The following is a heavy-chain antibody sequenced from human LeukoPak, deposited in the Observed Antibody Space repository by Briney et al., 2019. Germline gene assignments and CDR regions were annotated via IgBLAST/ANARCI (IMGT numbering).Heavy chain of an antibody. CDR1: GFTFSSYG. CDR3: AKDYYYGSGSYHHD. V-gene: IGHV3-23*01. CDR2: ISGSGGST. D-gene: IGHD3-10*01. Sequence: GGTLRLSCAASGFTFSSYGMSWVRQAPGKGLEWVSAISGSGGSTYYADSVKGRFTISRDNSKNTLYLQMNSLRAEDTAVYYCAKDYYYGSGSYHHDWGQRTLVTVSS. J-gene: IGHJ4*02.